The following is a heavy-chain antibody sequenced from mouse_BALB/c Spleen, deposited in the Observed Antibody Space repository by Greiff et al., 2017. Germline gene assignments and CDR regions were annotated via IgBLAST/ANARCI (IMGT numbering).Heavy chain of an antibody. J-gene: IGHJ4*01. D-gene: IGHD1-1*02. V-gene: IGHV2-9*02. Sequence: QVQLKESGPGLVQPSQSLSITCTVSGFSLTSYGVHWVRQSPGKGLEWLGVIWAGGSTNYNSALMSRLSISKDNSKSQVFLKMNSLQTDDTAMYYCARDGGNGAMDYWGQGTSVTVSS. CDR2: IWAGGST. CDR1: GFSLTSYG. CDR3: ARDGGNGAMDY.